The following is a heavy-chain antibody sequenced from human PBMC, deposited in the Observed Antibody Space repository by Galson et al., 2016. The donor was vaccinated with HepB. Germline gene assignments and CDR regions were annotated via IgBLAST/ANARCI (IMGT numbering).Heavy chain of an antibody. V-gene: IGHV4-4*02. D-gene: IGHD6-13*01. CDR1: GGSISSSNW. CDR2: IYHSGSS. Sequence: SETLSLTCGVSGGSISSSNWWNWVRQPPGKGLEWIGDIYHSGSSNYNPSLKSRVTISVDKSNNPVSLMLNSVTAADTAVYYCARGGSRIEASGAFDNWGQGTLVTVSS. J-gene: IGHJ4*02. CDR3: ARGGSRIEASGAFDN.